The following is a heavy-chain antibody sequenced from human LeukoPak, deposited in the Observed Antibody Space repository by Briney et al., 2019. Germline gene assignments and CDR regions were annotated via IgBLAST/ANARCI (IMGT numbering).Heavy chain of an antibody. J-gene: IGHJ4*02. V-gene: IGHV3-74*01. CDR1: GLTLSGYW. CDR3: ARARGNTYGYLEY. CDR2: INGDASST. Sequence: QPGGSLRLSCAASGLTLSGYWMHWVRQAPGKGLVWVSRINGDASSTSYADSVKGRFTISRDNAKGTLYLQMNSLRVEDTAVYYCARARGNTYGYLEYWGQGTLVTVSS. D-gene: IGHD5-18*01.